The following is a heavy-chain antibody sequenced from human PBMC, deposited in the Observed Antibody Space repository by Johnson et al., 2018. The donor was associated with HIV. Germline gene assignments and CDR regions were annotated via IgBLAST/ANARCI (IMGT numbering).Heavy chain of an antibody. D-gene: IGHD5-24*01. J-gene: IGHJ3*01. V-gene: IGHV3-23*04. CDR3: ARGCRDGYTCDVFDV. Sequence: VQLVESGGGVVRPGGSLRLSCGASGFTFSSYAMSWVRQAPGKGLEWVSAISGSGGSTYYADSVKGRFTISRDNSKNTLYLQMNSLRVEDTAVYFCARGCRDGYTCDVFDVWGQGTRVTVSS. CDR2: ISGSGGST. CDR1: GFTFSSYA.